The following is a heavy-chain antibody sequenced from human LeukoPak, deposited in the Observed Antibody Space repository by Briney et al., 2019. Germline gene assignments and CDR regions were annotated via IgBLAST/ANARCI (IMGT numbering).Heavy chain of an antibody. J-gene: IGHJ4*02. CDR1: GFTFSSYS. Sequence: PGGSLRLSCAASGFTFSSYSMNWVRQAPGKGLEWVSYISSSSSTIYYADSVKGRFTISRDNAKNSLYLQMDSLRAEDTAVYYCARGLRQLPSPYYFDYWGQGTLVTVSS. D-gene: IGHD2-2*01. CDR3: ARGLRQLPSPYYFDY. CDR2: ISSSSSTI. V-gene: IGHV3-48*04.